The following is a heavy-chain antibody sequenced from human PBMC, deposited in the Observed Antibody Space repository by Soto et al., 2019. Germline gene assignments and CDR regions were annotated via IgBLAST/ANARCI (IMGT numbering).Heavy chain of an antibody. V-gene: IGHV3-23*01. CDR2: VSASGLNT. D-gene: IGHD3-22*01. Sequence: PGGSLRLSCAASGFTFSTYAMAGVRQAPGKGLEWVSGVSASGLNTDYADPVKGRFYISRDNSKNTLYLQMNSLKASDSAMYYCARLTLAHDSSGYHIFDYWGLGTLVTVSS. CDR3: ARLTLAHDSSGYHIFDY. CDR1: GFTFSTYA. J-gene: IGHJ4*02.